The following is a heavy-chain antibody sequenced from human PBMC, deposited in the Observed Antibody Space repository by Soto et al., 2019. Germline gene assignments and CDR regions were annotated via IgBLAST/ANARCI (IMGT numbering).Heavy chain of an antibody. D-gene: IGHD6-19*01. J-gene: IGHJ4*02. CDR3: ARGTPWAGAALDYYFDS. CDR1: GFTFSIYW. Sequence: EVQLVESGGGLVQPGGSVRLSCAASGFTFSIYWMSWVRQAPEKGLEWVANIKQDGSEKYYVDSVKGRFTISRDNAKNTLYVQMNSLRAEDTAVYYCARGTPWAGAALDYYFDSWGRGTLVTVSS. CDR2: IKQDGSEK. V-gene: IGHV3-7*01.